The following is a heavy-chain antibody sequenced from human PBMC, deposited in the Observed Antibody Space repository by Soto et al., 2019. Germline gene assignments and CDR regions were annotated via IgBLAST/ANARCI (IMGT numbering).Heavy chain of an antibody. V-gene: IGHV1-18*01. J-gene: IGHJ1*01. Sequence: GVPVKVCCKACRYTYTSYLLSWLRQDPGQGLEWMGWISAYNGNTNYAQKLQGRVTMTTDTSTSTAYMELRSLRSDATAVYFCARDRIAAGEDYFSAFWGQGTSVPVSS. CDR2: ISAYNGNT. CDR1: RYTYTSYL. D-gene: IGHD6-13*01. CDR3: ARDRIAAGEDYFSAF.